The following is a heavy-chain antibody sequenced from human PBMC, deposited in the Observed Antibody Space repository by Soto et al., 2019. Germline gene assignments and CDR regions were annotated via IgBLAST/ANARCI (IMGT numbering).Heavy chain of an antibody. CDR2: IYKSTTT. D-gene: IGHD2-15*01. CDR3: ARGRYCLTGRCFTNWFDS. V-gene: IGHV4-30-4*01. Sequence: QVHLLESGPGLVKPSQTLSLTCSVSGDSISTVDYFWAWIRQPPGQALEYIGYIYKSTTTYYNPSFASRVAISLDTSKSQFSLNVTSVTAADTAVYFCARGRYCLTGRCFTNWFDSWGQGTLVTVSS. J-gene: IGHJ5*01. CDR1: GDSISTVDYF.